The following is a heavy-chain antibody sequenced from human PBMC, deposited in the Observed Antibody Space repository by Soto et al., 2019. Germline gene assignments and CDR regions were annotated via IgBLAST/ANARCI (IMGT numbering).Heavy chain of an antibody. CDR3: AKGTVTTVVKWFDP. V-gene: IGHV3-23*01. Sequence: EVQLLESGGDLVQPGGSLRLSCAASGFTFSSYAMSWVRQAPGKGLEWVSAISGSGGNTYYADSVQGRFTISRDNSKNTLYLQMNSLRAEYTAVYYCAKGTVTTVVKWFDPWGQGTLVTVSS. CDR1: GFTFSSYA. D-gene: IGHD4-17*01. J-gene: IGHJ5*02. CDR2: ISGSGGNT.